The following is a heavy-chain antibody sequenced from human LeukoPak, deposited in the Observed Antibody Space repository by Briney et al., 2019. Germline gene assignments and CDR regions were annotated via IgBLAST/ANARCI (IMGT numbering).Heavy chain of an antibody. J-gene: IGHJ6*03. CDR3: ARLKYYDSTGYSPGYYMDV. CDR2: IYITGST. V-gene: IGHV4-4*07. Sequence: SETLSLTCSVAGGSIINYYWSWIRQSAGTGLEWVGRIYITGSTTYNPSLQSRLSMSVDTSKNQFSLRLRSVSAADTAVYYCARLKYYDSTGYSPGYYMDVWGKGITVTVPS. CDR1: GGSIINYY. D-gene: IGHD3-22*01.